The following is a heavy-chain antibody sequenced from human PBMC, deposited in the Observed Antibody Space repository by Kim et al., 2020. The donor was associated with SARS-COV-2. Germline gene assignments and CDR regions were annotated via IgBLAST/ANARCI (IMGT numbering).Heavy chain of an antibody. CDR3: EKVGNSCMITFGGG. D-gene: IGHD3-16*01. J-gene: IGHJ4*02. V-gene: IGHV3-23*01. Sequence: ADSLQGRFTISRDNSKNTLYLQMNSLSAEDTAVYYCEKVGNSCMITFGGGWGQGTLVTVSS.